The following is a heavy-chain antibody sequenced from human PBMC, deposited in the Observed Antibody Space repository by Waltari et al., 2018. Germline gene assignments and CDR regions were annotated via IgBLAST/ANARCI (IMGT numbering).Heavy chain of an antibody. D-gene: IGHD6-13*01. Sequence: QVQLQESGPGLVKPSQTLSLTCTVSGGSISSGSYYWSWIRQPAGKGLEWIGRIYTSGSTNYNPALKSRVTISVDTSKNQFSLKLSSVTAADTAVYYCAREIAAAGINPTDYWGQGTLVTVSS. J-gene: IGHJ4*02. CDR1: GGSISSGSYY. CDR3: AREIAAAGINPTDY. V-gene: IGHV4-61*02. CDR2: IYTSGST.